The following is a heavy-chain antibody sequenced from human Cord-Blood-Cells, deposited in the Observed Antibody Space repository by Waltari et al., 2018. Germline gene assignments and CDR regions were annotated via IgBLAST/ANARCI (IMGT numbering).Heavy chain of an antibody. V-gene: IGHV4-30-2*01. CDR2: IDHSGRT. Sequence: QLQLQESGSGLVKPSQTLSLPCAVSGGSISSGGYSWRWIRQHPGKGLEWIGYIDHSGRTDYHPSLKSRVTISVERSKNQFSLKLSSVTAADTAVYYCARAYDILTGYNDAFDIWGQGTMVTVSS. J-gene: IGHJ3*02. CDR3: ARAYDILTGYNDAFDI. D-gene: IGHD3-9*01. CDR1: GGSISSGGYS.